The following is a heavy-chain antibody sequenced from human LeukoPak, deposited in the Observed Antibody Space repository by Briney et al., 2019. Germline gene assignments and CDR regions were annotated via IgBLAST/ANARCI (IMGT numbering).Heavy chain of an antibody. V-gene: IGHV3-30*18. Sequence: GSSLRLSCAASGFTFSSYGMHWVRQAPGTGLEWVAVISYDGSNKYYADSVKGRFTISRDNSKNTVYLQMNSLRAEDTAVYYCAKELVGSGYADWGQGTLVTVSS. D-gene: IGHD5-12*01. CDR2: ISYDGSNK. CDR1: GFTFSSYG. CDR3: AKELVGSGYAD. J-gene: IGHJ4*02.